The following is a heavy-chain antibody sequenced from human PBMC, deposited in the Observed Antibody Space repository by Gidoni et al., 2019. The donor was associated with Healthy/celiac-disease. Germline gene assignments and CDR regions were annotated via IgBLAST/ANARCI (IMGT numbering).Heavy chain of an antibody. Sequence: EVQLLESGGGLVQPGGSLRLSCAASGFPFSSYAMSWVRQAPGKGLEWVSAISGSGGSTYYADSVKGRFTISRDNSKNTLYLQMNSLRAEDTAVYYCAKDRGYSGYEPWFDPWGQGTLVTVSS. CDR1: GFPFSSYA. CDR2: ISGSGGST. CDR3: AKDRGYSGYEPWFDP. D-gene: IGHD5-12*01. V-gene: IGHV3-23*01. J-gene: IGHJ5*02.